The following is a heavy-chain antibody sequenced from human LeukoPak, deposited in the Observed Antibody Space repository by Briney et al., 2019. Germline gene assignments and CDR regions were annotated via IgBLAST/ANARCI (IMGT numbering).Heavy chain of an antibody. CDR1: GFTFSSYA. Sequence: GGSLRLSCAASGFTFSSYAMSWVRQAPGKGLEWVSAISGSGGSTYYADSVKGRFTISRDNSKNTLYLQMNSLRAEDTAVYYCAKAGDSSGWYIPAYFDYWGQGTLVTVSS. V-gene: IGHV3-23*01. D-gene: IGHD6-19*01. CDR2: ISGSGGST. J-gene: IGHJ4*02. CDR3: AKAGDSSGWYIPAYFDY.